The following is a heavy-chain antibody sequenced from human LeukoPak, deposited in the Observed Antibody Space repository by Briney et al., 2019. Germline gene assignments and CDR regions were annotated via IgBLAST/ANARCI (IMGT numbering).Heavy chain of an antibody. CDR3: ARFYGPGIQRDFDY. J-gene: IGHJ4*02. V-gene: IGHV3-48*04. CDR1: GFTFXSXS. Sequence: GGXXXLXXXASGFTFXSXSMNXXXXXPXXGXXXXSYISSSSSTIYYADSVKGRFTISRDNAKNSLYLQMNSLRAEDTAVYYCARFYGPGIQRDFDYWAREPWSPSPQ. CDR2: ISSSSSTI. D-gene: IGHD3-10*01.